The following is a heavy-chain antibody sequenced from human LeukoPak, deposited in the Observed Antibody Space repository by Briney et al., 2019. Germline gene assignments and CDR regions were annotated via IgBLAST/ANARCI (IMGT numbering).Heavy chain of an antibody. CDR2: IIPIFGTA. J-gene: IGHJ4*02. CDR1: GGTFSSYA. Sequence: SVKVSCKASGGTFSSYAISWVRQAPGQGLEWMGGIIPIFGTANYAQKFQGRVTITADEPTSTAYMELSSLRSEDTAVYYCARHNKPGYSSGWQPVDYWGQGTLVTVSS. V-gene: IGHV1-69*13. D-gene: IGHD6-19*01. CDR3: ARHNKPGYSSGWQPVDY.